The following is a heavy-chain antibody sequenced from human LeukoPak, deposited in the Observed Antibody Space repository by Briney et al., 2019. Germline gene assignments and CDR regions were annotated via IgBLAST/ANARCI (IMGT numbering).Heavy chain of an antibody. CDR1: DDSVNTYY. Sequence: SEXXSLTCIGSDDSVNTYYCSWIRQAPGKGLEWSGYIYNRGSTKYNPSLTSRATISVDTSKNQFSLKLTSVTAADTAVYYCAMSNTVRRPFFDPWGQGTLVTVSS. V-gene: IGHV4-59*02. J-gene: IGHJ5*02. CDR2: IYNRGST. D-gene: IGHD4-11*01. CDR3: AMSNTVRRPFFDP.